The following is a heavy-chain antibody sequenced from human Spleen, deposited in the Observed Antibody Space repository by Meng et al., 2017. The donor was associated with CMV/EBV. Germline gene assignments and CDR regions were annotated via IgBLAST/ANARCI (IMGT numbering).Heavy chain of an antibody. CDR3: ARDYRWFSDAFYI. Sequence: QWQQQVSGPGVLNPPHTLSLTSTSSDGSISSGDYYWSWIRQPPGKGLEWIGYIYYSGNTYYNPSLKSRVTISVDTSKNQFSLKLSSVTAADTAVYYCARDYRWFSDAFYIWGQGTMVTVSS. D-gene: IGHD2-8*02. CDR2: IYYSGNT. J-gene: IGHJ3*02. CDR1: DGSISSGDYY. V-gene: IGHV4-30-4*08.